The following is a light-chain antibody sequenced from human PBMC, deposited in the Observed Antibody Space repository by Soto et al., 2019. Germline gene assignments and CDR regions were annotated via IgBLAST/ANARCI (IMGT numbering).Light chain of an antibody. V-gene: IGKV4-1*01. Sequence: DIVMTQSPDSLAVSLGERATINCKSSQTVFFNSNNRNYVVWYQQKPGQTPKLLISWASIRESGVPDRFSGSGSGTDFTLTISRLQAEDVAVYYCQQYFHSPPTLGGGTRVEI. CDR3: QQYFHSPPT. CDR2: WAS. CDR1: QTVFFNSNNRNY. J-gene: IGKJ4*01.